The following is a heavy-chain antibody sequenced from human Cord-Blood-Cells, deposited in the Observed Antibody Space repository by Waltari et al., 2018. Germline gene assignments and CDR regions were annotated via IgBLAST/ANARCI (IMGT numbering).Heavy chain of an antibody. CDR2: ISYDGSNK. Sequence: QVQLVESGGGVVQPGRSLRLSCAASGFTFSSYGMHGVRQAPGKGLEWVAVISYDGSNKYYADSVKGRFTISRDNSKNTLYLQMNSLRAEDTAVYYCAKDSSSWSFDYWGQGTLVTVSS. V-gene: IGHV3-30*18. D-gene: IGHD6-13*01. J-gene: IGHJ4*02. CDR3: AKDSSSWSFDY. CDR1: GFTFSSYG.